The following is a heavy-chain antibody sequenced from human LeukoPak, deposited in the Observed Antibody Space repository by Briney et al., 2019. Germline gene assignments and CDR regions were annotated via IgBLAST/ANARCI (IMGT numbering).Heavy chain of an antibody. V-gene: IGHV3-23*01. D-gene: IGHD2-2*01. CDR1: GFTFSSYE. Sequence: GGSLRLSCAASGFTFSSYEMNWVRQAPGKGLEGVSAISGSGGSTYYADSVKGRFTISRDNSKNTLYLQMNSLRAEDTAVYYCAKIGGVPAASDYWGQGTLVTVSS. CDR3: AKIGGVPAASDY. J-gene: IGHJ4*02. CDR2: ISGSGGST.